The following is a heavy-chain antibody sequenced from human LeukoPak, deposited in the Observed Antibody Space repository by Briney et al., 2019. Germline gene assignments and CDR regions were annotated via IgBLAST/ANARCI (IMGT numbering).Heavy chain of an antibody. CDR1: GFSVTDTYC. J-gene: IGHJ4*02. D-gene: IGHD6-13*01. CDR2: ICHSGST. Sequence: PSETLSLTCSVSGFSVTDTYCWGWIRQPPGKGLEWIGNICHSGSTYYSPSLKSRVTISLDTSKNQFSLRLSSVTAADTALYYCARALQQQLVGYYFDYWGQGTLVTVSS. CDR3: ARALQQQLVGYYFDY. V-gene: IGHV4-38-2*02.